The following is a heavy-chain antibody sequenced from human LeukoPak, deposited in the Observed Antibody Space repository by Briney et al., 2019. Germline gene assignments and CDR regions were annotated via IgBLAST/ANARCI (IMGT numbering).Heavy chain of an antibody. J-gene: IGHJ4*02. CDR2: VYSGGST. CDR1: GFTFDDYA. Sequence: GGSLGLSCAASGFTFDDYAMHWVRQAPGKGLEWVSVVYSGGSTYYADSVKGRFTISRDNSKNTLYPQMNSLRAEDTAVYYCARERDYFDYWGQGTLVTVSS. V-gene: IGHV3-53*01. CDR3: ARERDYFDY.